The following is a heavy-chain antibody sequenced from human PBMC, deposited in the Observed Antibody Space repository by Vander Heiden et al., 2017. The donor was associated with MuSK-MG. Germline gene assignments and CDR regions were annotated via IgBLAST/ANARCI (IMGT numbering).Heavy chain of an antibody. CDR2: ISGYNGDT. Sequence: QVQLLQSGGLVRMPGLSVNVSCKASGYAFPSYGLTWVRQAPRHVLEWLGLISGYNGDTNYAQKFQRRVRLTTGKFTSTVSMELTSLTSDDTAVYYCARIRVFGADTSPTYYYSMDVWGQGTTVTVSS. D-gene: IGHD3-3*01. V-gene: IGHV1-18*01. CDR3: ARIRVFGADTSPTYYYSMDV. CDR1: GYAFPSYG. J-gene: IGHJ6*02.